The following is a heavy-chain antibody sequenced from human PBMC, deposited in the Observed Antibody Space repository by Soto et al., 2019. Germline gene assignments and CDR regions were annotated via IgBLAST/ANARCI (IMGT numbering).Heavy chain of an antibody. V-gene: IGHV3-30-3*01. CDR2: ISYDGSNK. CDR3: ARGGRRSERGYSYGYHY. D-gene: IGHD5-18*01. J-gene: IGHJ4*02. CDR1: GFTFSSYA. Sequence: QVQLVESGGGVVQPGRSLRLSCAASGFTFSSYAMHWVRQAPGKGLEWVAVISYDGSNKYYADSVKGRFTISRDNSKNTLYLQMNSLRAEDTAVYYCARGGRRSERGYSYGYHYWGQGTLVTVSS.